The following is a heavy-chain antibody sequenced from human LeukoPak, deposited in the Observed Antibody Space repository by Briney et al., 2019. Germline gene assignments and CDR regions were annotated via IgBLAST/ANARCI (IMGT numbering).Heavy chain of an antibody. D-gene: IGHD6-6*01. CDR1: GYTFTSYD. J-gene: IGHJ6*03. V-gene: IGHV1-8*01. CDR2: MNPNSGNT. CDR3: ARGRLSSRRRYYYYDMDV. Sequence: ASVKVSCKASGYTFTSYDINWVRQATGQGREWMGWMNPNSGNTGYAQKVQGRVSMTRNTSISTAYMELSSLRSADMAVYYCARGRLSSRRRYYYYDMDVWGKGTTVTVSS.